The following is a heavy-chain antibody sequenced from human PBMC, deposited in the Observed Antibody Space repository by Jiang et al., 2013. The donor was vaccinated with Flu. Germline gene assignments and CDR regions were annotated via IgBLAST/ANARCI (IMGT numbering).Heavy chain of an antibody. V-gene: IGHV2-5*02. J-gene: IGHJ4*02. CDR1: GFSLSTSGVG. Sequence: KPTQTLTLTCTFSGFSLSTSGVGVGWIRQPPGKALEWLALIYWDDDKRYSPSLKSRLTITEDTSENQVVLTMTNMDPVDTATYYCAHFNYHSGSSHFDYWGLGALVTVSS. D-gene: IGHD3-10*01. CDR3: AHFNYHSGSSHFDY. CDR2: IYWDDDK.